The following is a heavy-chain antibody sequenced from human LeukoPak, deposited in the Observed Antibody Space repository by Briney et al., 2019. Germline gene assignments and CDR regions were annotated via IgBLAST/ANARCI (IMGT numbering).Heavy chain of an antibody. CDR2: IYYSGST. CDR3: AREGRNGFDY. V-gene: IGHV4-59*01. J-gene: IGHJ4*02. CDR1: GGSISNYY. Sequence: SETLSLTCTVSGGSISNYYWNWIRQPPGKGLEWIGYIYYSGSTNYNPSLKSRVTISVDTSKNQFSLKLSSVTAADTAVYYCAREGRNGFDYWGQGTLVTVSS.